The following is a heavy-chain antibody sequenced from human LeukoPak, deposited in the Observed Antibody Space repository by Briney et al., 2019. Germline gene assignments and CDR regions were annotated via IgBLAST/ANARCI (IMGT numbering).Heavy chain of an antibody. J-gene: IGHJ4*02. CDR3: ARDQEAFDY. CDR2: INPSGGST. V-gene: IGHV1-46*01. Sequence: ASVTVSCKASGYTFTSYYMHWVRQAPGQGLEWMGIINPSGGSTSYAQKFQGRVTETRDTSTSTVHMELSGLRSEDTAVYYCARDQEAFDYWGQGTLVTVSS. CDR1: GYTFTSYY.